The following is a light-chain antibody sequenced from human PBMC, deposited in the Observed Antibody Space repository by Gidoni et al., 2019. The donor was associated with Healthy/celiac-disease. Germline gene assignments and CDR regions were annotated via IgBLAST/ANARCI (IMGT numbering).Light chain of an antibody. Sequence: SYDLTQPPSVSVSPGQIASIPCSGAHLGDKYACWYQQKPGQSPVLVIYQESKRPSGIPERFSGSNAGNTATLTISGTQAMEEADYYCQAWDSSTFVVFGGGTKLTVL. V-gene: IGLV3-1*01. CDR3: QAWDSSTFVV. CDR1: HLGDKY. J-gene: IGLJ2*01. CDR2: QES.